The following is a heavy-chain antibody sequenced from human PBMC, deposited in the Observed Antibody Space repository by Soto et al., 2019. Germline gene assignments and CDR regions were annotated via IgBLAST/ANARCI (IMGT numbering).Heavy chain of an antibody. J-gene: IGHJ6*03. CDR2: ISHSGST. Sequence: TSETLSLTCTVYGGSFSDYYWRWIRQPPGKGLEWIGEISHSGSTNYNPSLKSRVTISVDTSKNQFSLKLSSVTAADTAVYYCARGRGGDTGHYMDVWGKGTTVTVSS. CDR3: ARGRGGDTGHYMDV. CDR1: GGSFSDYY. D-gene: IGHD4-17*01. V-gene: IGHV4-34*01.